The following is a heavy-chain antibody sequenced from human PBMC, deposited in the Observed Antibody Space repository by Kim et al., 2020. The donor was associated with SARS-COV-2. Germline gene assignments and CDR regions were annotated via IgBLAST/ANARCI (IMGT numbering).Heavy chain of an antibody. CDR3: ARGIKLWFGESHPSGYGMDV. J-gene: IGHJ6*02. CDR1: GFTFSSYD. V-gene: IGHV3-13*01. D-gene: IGHD3-10*01. Sequence: GGSLRLSCAASGFTFSSYDMHWVRQATGKGLEWVSAIGTAGDTYYPGSVKGRFTISRENAKNSLYLQMNSLRAGDTAVYYCARGIKLWFGESHPSGYGMDVWGQGTTVTVSS. CDR2: IGTAGDT.